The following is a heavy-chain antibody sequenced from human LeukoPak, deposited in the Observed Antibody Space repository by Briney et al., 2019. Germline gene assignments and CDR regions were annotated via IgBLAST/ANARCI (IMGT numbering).Heavy chain of an antibody. D-gene: IGHD3-16*02. V-gene: IGHV1-69*05. Sequence: ASVKVSCKASGGTFSSYAISWVRQAPGQGLEWMGGIIPIFGTANYAQKFQGRVTITTDESTSTAYMELSSLRSEDTAVYYCARGASLSFFRSFDYWGQGTLVTVSS. J-gene: IGHJ4*02. CDR1: GGTFSSYA. CDR3: ARGASLSFFRSFDY. CDR2: IIPIFGTA.